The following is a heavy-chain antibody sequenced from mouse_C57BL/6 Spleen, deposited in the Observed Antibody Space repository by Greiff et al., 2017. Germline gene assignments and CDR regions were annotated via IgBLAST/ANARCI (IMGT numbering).Heavy chain of an antibody. CDR3: ARWHYGNYDAMDY. D-gene: IGHD2-1*01. V-gene: IGHV1-80*01. CDR2: IYPGDGDT. J-gene: IGHJ4*01. CDR1: GYAFSSYW. Sequence: VQLQQSGAELVKPGASVKISCKASGYAFSSYWMNWVKQRPGKGLEWIGQIYPGDGDTNYHGKFKGKATLTADKSSSTAYMQLSSLTSEDSAVYFCARWHYGNYDAMDYWGQGTSVTVSS.